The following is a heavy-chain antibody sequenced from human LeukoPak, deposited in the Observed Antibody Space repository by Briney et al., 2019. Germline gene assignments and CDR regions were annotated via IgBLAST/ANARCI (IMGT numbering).Heavy chain of an antibody. CDR3: AKDLDYDSSGPEYFQH. CDR1: GLTFSSYG. V-gene: IGHV3-23*01. J-gene: IGHJ1*01. Sequence: GGTLRLSCAASGLTFSSYGMSWVRQAPGKGLEWVSAISGSGGSTYYADSVKGRFTISRDNSKNTLYLQMNSLRAEDTAVYYCAKDLDYDSSGPEYFQHWGQGTLVTVSS. CDR2: ISGSGGST. D-gene: IGHD3-22*01.